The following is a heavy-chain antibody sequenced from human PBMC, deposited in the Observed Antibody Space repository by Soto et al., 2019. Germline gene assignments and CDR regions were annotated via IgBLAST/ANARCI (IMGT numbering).Heavy chain of an antibody. D-gene: IGHD2-2*01. Sequence: VQLLESGGGLVQPGGSLRLSCAASGFTFSSYAMSWVRQAPGKGLEWVSAISGSGGSTYYADSVKGRFTISRDNSKNTLYLQMNSLRAEDTAVYYCAKDRVVVVPAARKSNWFDPWGQGTLVTVSS. J-gene: IGHJ5*02. CDR2: ISGSGGST. CDR1: GFTFSSYA. V-gene: IGHV3-23*01. CDR3: AKDRVVVVPAARKSNWFDP.